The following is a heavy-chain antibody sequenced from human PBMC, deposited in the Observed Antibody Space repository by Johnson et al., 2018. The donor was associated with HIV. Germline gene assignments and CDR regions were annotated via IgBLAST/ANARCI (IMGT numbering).Heavy chain of an antibody. Sequence: APGKGLEWVSAISGSGGSTYYADSVKGRFTISRDNSKNTLYLQMNSLRAEDTAVYYCAKSLEAGNAFDIWGQGTMVTVSS. D-gene: IGHD6-19*01. CDR2: ISGSGGST. CDR3: AKSLEAGNAFDI. V-gene: IGHV3-23*01. J-gene: IGHJ3*02.